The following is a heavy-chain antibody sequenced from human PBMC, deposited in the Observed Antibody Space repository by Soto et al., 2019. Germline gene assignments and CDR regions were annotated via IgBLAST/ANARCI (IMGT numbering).Heavy chain of an antibody. D-gene: IGHD2-15*01. CDR2: ISYDGSNT. J-gene: IGHJ5*02. V-gene: IGHV3-30*03. CDR1: GASLNSYD. CDR3: ARISRYCSGGDCHA. Sequence: GSLIPSCAASGASLNSYDMHWVRQAPGKGPEWVAIISYDGSNTYYSDSVRGRFTISRDNSKDTLYLQMHSLRSEDTDIYYCARISRYCSGGDCHAWGQGTPVTVYS.